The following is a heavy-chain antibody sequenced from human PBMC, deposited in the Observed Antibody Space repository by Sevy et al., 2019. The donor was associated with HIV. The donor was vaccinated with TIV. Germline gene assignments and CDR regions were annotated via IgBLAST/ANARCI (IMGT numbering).Heavy chain of an antibody. CDR3: AKDTVGSRVRGVIPYYFDY. CDR1: GFTFSSYA. V-gene: IGHV3-23*01. CDR2: ISGSGGST. J-gene: IGHJ4*02. Sequence: GGSLRLSCAASGFTFSSYAMSWVRQAPGKGLEWVSAISGSGGSTYYADSVKGRFTISRDNSKNTLYLQTNSLRAEDTAVYYCAKDTVGSRVRGVIPYYFDYWGQGTLVTVSS. D-gene: IGHD3-10*01.